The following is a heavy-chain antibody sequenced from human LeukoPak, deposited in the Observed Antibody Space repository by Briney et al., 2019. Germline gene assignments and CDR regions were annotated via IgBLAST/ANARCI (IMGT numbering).Heavy chain of an antibody. J-gene: IGHJ6*02. CDR2: ISAYNGNT. CDR3: ARGSGYSIKGYYYYYGMDV. CDR1: GYTFTSYG. Sequence: ASVKVSCKASGYTFTSYGISWVRQAPGQGLEWMGWISAYNGNTNYAQKLQGRVTMTTDTSTSTAYMELRSLGSDDTAVYYCARGSGYSIKGYYYYYGMDVWGQGTTVTVSS. D-gene: IGHD6-13*01. V-gene: IGHV1-18*01.